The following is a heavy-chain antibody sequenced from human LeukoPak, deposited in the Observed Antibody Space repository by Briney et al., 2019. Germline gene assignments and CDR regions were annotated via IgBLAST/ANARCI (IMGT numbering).Heavy chain of an antibody. J-gene: IGHJ4*02. Sequence: KTSETLSLTCAVYGGSFSGYYWSWIRQPPGKGLEWIGEINHSGSTNYNPSLKSRVTISVDTSKNQCSLKLSSVTAADTAVYYCARRPKRGARGLDYWGQGTLVTVSS. CDR3: ARRPKRGARGLDY. CDR2: INHSGST. D-gene: IGHD3-10*01. CDR1: GGSFSGYY. V-gene: IGHV4-34*01.